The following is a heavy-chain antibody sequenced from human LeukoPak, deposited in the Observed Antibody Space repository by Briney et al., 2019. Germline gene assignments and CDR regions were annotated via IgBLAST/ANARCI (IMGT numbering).Heavy chain of an antibody. Sequence: GGSLRLSCAASGFTVSINYMSWVRQAPGKGLEWVSVIYSGGNTYYADSVKGRFAISRDNSKNTVYLQMNSLRAEDTAVYYCARGETSSYDYWGQGTLVTVSS. J-gene: IGHJ4*02. D-gene: IGHD2-2*01. CDR2: IYSGGNT. CDR3: ARGETSSYDY. V-gene: IGHV3-53*01. CDR1: GFTVSINY.